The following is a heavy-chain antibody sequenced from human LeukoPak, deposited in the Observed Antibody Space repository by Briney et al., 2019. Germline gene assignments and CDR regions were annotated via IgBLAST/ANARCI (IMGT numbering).Heavy chain of an antibody. D-gene: IGHD6-6*01. Sequence: ASVKVSCKVSGYTLTELSMHWVRQAPGKGLEWMGGFDPEDGETIYAQKFQGRVTMTEDTSTDTAYMELSSLRSGDTAVYYCARLDEYSSSSRYYGMDVWGQGTTVTVSS. J-gene: IGHJ6*02. CDR2: FDPEDGET. V-gene: IGHV1-24*01. CDR1: GYTLTELS. CDR3: ARLDEYSSSSRYYGMDV.